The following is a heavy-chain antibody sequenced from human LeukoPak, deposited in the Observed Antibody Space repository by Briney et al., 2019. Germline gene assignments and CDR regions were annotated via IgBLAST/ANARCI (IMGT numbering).Heavy chain of an antibody. D-gene: IGHD2-15*01. CDR2: IYYSGST. CDR1: GGSISSYY. Sequence: SETLSLTCTVSGGSISSYYWSWIRQPPGKGLEWIGYIYYSGSTNYNPSLKSRVTISVDTSKNQFSLKLSSVTAADTAVYYCARGMVAHYYYYGMDVWGQGTTVTVSS. CDR3: ARGMVAHYYYYGMDV. J-gene: IGHJ6*02. V-gene: IGHV4-59*01.